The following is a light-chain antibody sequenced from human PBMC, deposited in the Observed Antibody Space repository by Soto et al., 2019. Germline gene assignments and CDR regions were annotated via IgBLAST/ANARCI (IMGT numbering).Light chain of an antibody. CDR2: DVS. CDR3: SSFTGSNYV. CDR1: ISDVGGYNF. J-gene: IGLJ1*01. Sequence: QSVLTQPASVSGSPGQSITISCTGTISDVGGYNFVSWDQQYPGKAPKLMICDVSNRPAGGSNRFSGSKAGNTASLTISGLQAEDEADYYCSSFTGSNYVFGTGTKVTVL. V-gene: IGLV2-14*03.